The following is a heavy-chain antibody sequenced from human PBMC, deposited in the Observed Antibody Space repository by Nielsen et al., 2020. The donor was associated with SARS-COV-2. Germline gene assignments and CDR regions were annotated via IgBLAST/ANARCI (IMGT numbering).Heavy chain of an antibody. CDR3: ARDGGTAWDYYYGMDV. D-gene: IGHD3-16*01. Sequence: LRLSCTVSGGSISSGSYYWSWIRQPAGKGLEWIGRIYTSGSTNYNPSLKSRVTISVDTSKNQFSPKLSSVTAADTAVYYCARDGGTAWDYYYGMDVWGQGTTVTVSS. V-gene: IGHV4-61*02. CDR2: IYTSGST. CDR1: GGSISSGSYY. J-gene: IGHJ6*02.